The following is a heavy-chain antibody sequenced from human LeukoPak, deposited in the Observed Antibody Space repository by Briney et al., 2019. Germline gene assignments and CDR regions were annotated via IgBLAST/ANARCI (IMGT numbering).Heavy chain of an antibody. CDR2: ISGSGGST. D-gene: IGHD6-19*01. V-gene: IGHV3-23*01. CDR3: AKGAERQWLAQLNDY. J-gene: IGHJ4*02. Sequence: PGRSLRLSCAASGFTFSSYAMSWVRQAPGKGLEWVSAISGSGGSTYYADSVKGRFTISRDNSKNTLYLQMNSLRAEDTAVYYCAKGAERQWLAQLNDYWGQGTLVTVSS. CDR1: GFTFSSYA.